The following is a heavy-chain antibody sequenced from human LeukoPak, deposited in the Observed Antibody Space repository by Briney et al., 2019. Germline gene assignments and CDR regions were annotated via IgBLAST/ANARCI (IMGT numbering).Heavy chain of an antibody. CDR1: GFPFSNCA. CDR2: ITVRGAST. CDR3: AKAVGNSPYYFDF. J-gene: IGHJ4*02. V-gene: IGHV3-23*01. Sequence: PGGSLRLSCAVSGFPFSNCAMSWVRQAPGKGLEWVSSITVRGASTYYADSVKGRFTISRDNSKNTLNLQMNSLRAEDTAVYFCAKAVGNSPYYFDFWGQGTLVTVSS.